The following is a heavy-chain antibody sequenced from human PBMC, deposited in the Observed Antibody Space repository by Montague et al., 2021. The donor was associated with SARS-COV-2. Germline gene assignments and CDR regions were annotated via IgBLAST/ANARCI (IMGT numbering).Heavy chain of an antibody. Sequence: TLSLTCIVSGASITSGNNFWTWIRQPAGRGLKWIGQIDTSGGTFYKPPLKTRVIILSDTSKNQSSLKLTSVTAADTAVYYCARQRAESGTISPGVLGLCARVGLSACGMDVWGQGTTVTVSS. V-gene: IGHV4-61*09. J-gene: IGHJ6*02. CDR3: ARQRAESGTISPGVLGLCARVGLSACGMDV. CDR1: GASITSGNNF. D-gene: IGHD1-26*01. CDR2: IDTSGGT.